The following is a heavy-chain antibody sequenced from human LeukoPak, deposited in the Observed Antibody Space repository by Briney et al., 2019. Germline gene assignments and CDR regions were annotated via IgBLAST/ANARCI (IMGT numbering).Heavy chain of an antibody. D-gene: IGHD2-15*01. Sequence: SETLSLTCTVYGASITNDYWSWLRQSPGKGPEWIGTINYSGNTNYNPSVESRVIMSVDASKNQFSLRLTSVTAADSAVYYCARERPPCWGSLDYWGQGTLVTVSS. CDR3: ARERPPCWGSLDY. V-gene: IGHV4-59*01. CDR1: GASITNDY. CDR2: INYSGNT. J-gene: IGHJ4*02.